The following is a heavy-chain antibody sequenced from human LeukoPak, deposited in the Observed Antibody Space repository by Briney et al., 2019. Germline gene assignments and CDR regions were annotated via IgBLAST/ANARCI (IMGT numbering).Heavy chain of an antibody. CDR3: AKGPVSMMVTPPDY. CDR2: IYSTGRT. V-gene: IGHV4-30-4*01. D-gene: IGHD2/OR15-2a*01. J-gene: IGHJ4*02. Sequence: SEPLSLPCTVSGGSFTRAHYYWTWVRQPPGKGLEYIGFIYSTGRTYSNPSLRSRVSMSVDTSKNQFSLKLTSVTAADTAVYFCAKGPVSMMVTPPDYLGQGALVTVSS. CDR1: GGSFTRAHYY.